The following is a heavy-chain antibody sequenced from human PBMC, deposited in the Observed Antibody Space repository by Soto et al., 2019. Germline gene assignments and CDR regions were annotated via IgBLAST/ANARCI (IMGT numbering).Heavy chain of an antibody. V-gene: IGHV4-31*03. Sequence: QVQLQESGPGLVKPSQTLSLTCTVSGGSISNGGYYWSWIRQLPGKGLEWIGYLYFSGGTFYNPSLNRRVTMAVHTSKNPFPLKLSSVTAADTAVYYCARGPLPPRDSYPRPYFDYWGQGTLVSVSS. J-gene: IGHJ4*02. D-gene: IGHD2-21*01. CDR2: LYFSGGT. CDR3: ARGPLPPRDSYPRPYFDY. CDR1: GGSISNGGYY.